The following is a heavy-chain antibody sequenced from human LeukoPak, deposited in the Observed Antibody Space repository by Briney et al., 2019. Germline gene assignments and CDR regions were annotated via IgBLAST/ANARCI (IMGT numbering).Heavy chain of an antibody. D-gene: IGHD3-10*01. J-gene: IGHJ4*02. V-gene: IGHV4-4*07. CDR2: IYTSGST. CDR3: ARGRYYYGSGMGFDY. CDR1: GGSISSYY. Sequence: SETLSLTCAVSGGSISSYYWSWIRQPAGKGLEWIGRIYTSGSTNYNPSLKSRVTMSVDTSKNQFSLKLSSVTAADTAVYYCARGRYYYGSGMGFDYWGQGTLVTVSS.